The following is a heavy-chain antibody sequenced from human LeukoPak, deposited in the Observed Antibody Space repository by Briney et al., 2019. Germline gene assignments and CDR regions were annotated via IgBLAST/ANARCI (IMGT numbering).Heavy chain of an antibody. CDR1: GFIFSTYW. Sequence: GGSLRLSCAASGFIFSTYWMYWVHQAPGKGLVWVSRINSDGSSTSYADSVKGRFTISRDNAKNTLYLQMNSLRAEDTAVYYCARDLAWDAFDIWGQGTMVTVSS. J-gene: IGHJ3*02. CDR3: ARDLAWDAFDI. CDR2: INSDGSST. V-gene: IGHV3-74*01.